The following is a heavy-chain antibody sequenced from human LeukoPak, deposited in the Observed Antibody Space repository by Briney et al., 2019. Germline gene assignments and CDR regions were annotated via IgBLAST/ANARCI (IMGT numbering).Heavy chain of an antibody. Sequence: PGGSLRLSCAASGFTFSSYEMNRVRQAPGKGLEWVAVISYDGSNKYYADSVKGRFTISRDNSKNTLYLQMNSLRAEDTAVYYCARDSFYYDFWSGYWPYYFDYWGQGTLVTVSS. CDR1: GFTFSSYE. V-gene: IGHV3-30*04. CDR2: ISYDGSNK. D-gene: IGHD3-3*01. J-gene: IGHJ4*02. CDR3: ARDSFYYDFWSGYWPYYFDY.